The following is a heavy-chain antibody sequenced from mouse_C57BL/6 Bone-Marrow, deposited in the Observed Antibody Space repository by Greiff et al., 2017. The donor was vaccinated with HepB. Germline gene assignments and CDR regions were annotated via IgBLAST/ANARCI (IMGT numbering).Heavy chain of an antibody. V-gene: IGHV10-1*01. CDR2: IRSKSNNYAT. CDR1: GFSFNTYA. J-gene: IGHJ1*03. Sequence: EVQGVESGGGLVQPKGSLKLSCAASGFSFNTYAMNWVRQAPGKGLEWVARIRSKSNNYATYYADSVKDRFTISRDDSQSMLYLQMNNLKTEDTAMYYCVRHRWYFDVWGTGTTVTVSS. CDR3: VRHRWYFDV.